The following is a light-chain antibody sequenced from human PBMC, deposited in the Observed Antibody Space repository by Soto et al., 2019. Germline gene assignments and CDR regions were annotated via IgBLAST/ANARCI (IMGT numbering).Light chain of an antibody. CDR2: AAS. CDR3: QQYDSSPPNT. V-gene: IGKV3-20*01. CDR1: QGVSGNF. Sequence: EIVLTQSPDTLSLSPGERATLSCRASQGVSGNFLAWYQHRPGQAPRLLISAASNRPTGIPDRFSGSGSRTDFTLTITSLEPEDCAVYYCQQYDSSPPNTFGQGTRLEIK. J-gene: IGKJ2*01.